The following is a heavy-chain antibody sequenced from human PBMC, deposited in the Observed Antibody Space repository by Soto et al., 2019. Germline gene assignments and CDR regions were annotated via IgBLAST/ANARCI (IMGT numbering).Heavy chain of an antibody. CDR2: IRFDGSNE. CDR3: ARDGIGGTVFRGYLDY. CDR1: GGIFHGYG. D-gene: IGHD1-7*01. V-gene: IGHV3-33*01. Sequence: LRLSCAVPGGIFHGYGMHWVRQAPGKGLEWVAIIRFDGSNEEYADSVKGRFTISRDNSKNTLYLQMNTLGAEDTAVYYCARDGIGGTVFRGYLDYWGRGTVVTVSS. J-gene: IGHJ4*02.